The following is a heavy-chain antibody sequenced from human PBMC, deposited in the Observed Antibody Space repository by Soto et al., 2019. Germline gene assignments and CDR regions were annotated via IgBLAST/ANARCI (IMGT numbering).Heavy chain of an antibody. CDR2: IYYSGST. V-gene: IGHV4-31*03. J-gene: IGHJ5*02. Sequence: PSETLSLTCTVSGGSISSGGYYWSWIRQHPGKGLEWIGYIYYSGSTYYNPSLKSRVTISVDTSKNQFSLKLSSVTAADTAVYYCASFIVVVVAATQDWYDPWSQGTLVTVSS. CDR1: GGSISSGGYY. CDR3: ASFIVVVVAATQDWYDP. D-gene: IGHD2-15*01.